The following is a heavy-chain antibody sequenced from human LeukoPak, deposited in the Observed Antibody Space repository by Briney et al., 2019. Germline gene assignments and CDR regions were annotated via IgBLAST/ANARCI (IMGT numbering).Heavy chain of an antibody. CDR3: ARDDSVAGTGFDY. CDR2: ISSSGSTI. D-gene: IGHD6-19*01. CDR1: GFTFSSYE. Sequence: GGSLRLSCAASGFTFSSYEMNWVRQAPGKGLEWVSYISSSGSTIYYADSVKGRFTIPRDNAKNSLYLQMNSLRAEDTAVYYCARDDSVAGTGFDYWGQGTLVTVSS. V-gene: IGHV3-48*03. J-gene: IGHJ4*02.